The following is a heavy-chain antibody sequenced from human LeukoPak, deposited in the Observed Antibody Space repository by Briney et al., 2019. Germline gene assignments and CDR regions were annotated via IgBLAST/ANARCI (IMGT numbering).Heavy chain of an antibody. CDR3: ARGVPPDH. V-gene: IGHV3-33*01. CDR1: GFTFSDYV. D-gene: IGHD5/OR15-5a*01. J-gene: IGHJ4*02. CDR2: IWYDGSNK. Sequence: GGSLRLSCAASGFTFSDYVMYWVRQAPGKGLVWVAVIWYDGSNKYYADSVKGRFTISRDNSKNTLYLQMNSLRAEDTAVYYCARGVPPDHWGQGTLVTVSS.